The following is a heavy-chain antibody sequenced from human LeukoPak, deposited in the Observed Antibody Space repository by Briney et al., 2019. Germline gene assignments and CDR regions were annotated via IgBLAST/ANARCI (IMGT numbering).Heavy chain of an antibody. CDR3: TRSVVTTADFDY. J-gene: IGHJ4*02. V-gene: IGHV3-30-3*01. Sequence: PGGALRLSCATSGFTFSSYPMDWVREAAGLGVQWVAVISHDGSNKYYEDSVKGRFTISRDNSKSTLYLHLNIPRPEDTAVYYCTRSVVTTADFDYWGQGTLVPVSS. CDR2: ISHDGSNK. D-gene: IGHD2-21*02. CDR1: GFTFSSYP.